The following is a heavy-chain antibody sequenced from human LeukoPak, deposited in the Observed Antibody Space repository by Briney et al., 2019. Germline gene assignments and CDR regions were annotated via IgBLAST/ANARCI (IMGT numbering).Heavy chain of an antibody. CDR1: GFTFSSYS. J-gene: IGHJ4*02. Sequence: GGSLRLSCAASGFTFSSYSMNWVRQAPGKGLEWVSSISSSSSYIYYADSVKGRFTISRDNAKNSLYLQMNSLRAEDTAVYCCARRGGILNGYYDYWGQGTLVTVSS. V-gene: IGHV3-21*04. CDR3: ARRGGILNGYYDY. CDR2: ISSSSSYI. D-gene: IGHD3-9*01.